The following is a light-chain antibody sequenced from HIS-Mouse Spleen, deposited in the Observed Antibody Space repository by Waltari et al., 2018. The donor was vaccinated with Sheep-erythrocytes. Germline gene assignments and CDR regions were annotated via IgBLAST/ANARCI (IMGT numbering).Light chain of an antibody. V-gene: IGLV2-14*03. Sequence: QSALTQPASVSGSPGQSITISCTGTSSDVGGYNYVSWYQQHPGKAPKLMIYDVSNRPSGGSNRFSGSKSGKTASLTISGLQAEDEADYYCSSYTSSSTWVFGGGTKLTVL. CDR3: SSYTSSSTWV. CDR2: DVS. J-gene: IGLJ3*02. CDR1: SSDVGGYNY.